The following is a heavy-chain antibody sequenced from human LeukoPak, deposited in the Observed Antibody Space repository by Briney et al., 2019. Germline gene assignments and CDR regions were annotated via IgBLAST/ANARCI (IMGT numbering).Heavy chain of an antibody. Sequence: GGSLRLSCAASGFTFDDYAMHWVRQAPGKGLEWVSGISWNSGSIVYADSVKGRFTISRDNAKNSLYLQMNSLRAEDTALYYCAKGSIGDILTEDYYYYYMDVWGKGTTVTISS. V-gene: IGHV3-9*01. J-gene: IGHJ6*03. CDR2: ISWNSGSI. CDR3: AKGSIGDILTEDYYYYYMDV. CDR1: GFTFDDYA. D-gene: IGHD3-9*01.